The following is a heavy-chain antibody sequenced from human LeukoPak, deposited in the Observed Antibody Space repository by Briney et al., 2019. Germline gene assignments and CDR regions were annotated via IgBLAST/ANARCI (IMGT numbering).Heavy chain of an antibody. CDR3: VRGSCRIYCYFDY. V-gene: IGHV3-30-3*01. Sequence: GGSLRLSCAASGFTFTTSAMHWVRQAPGKGLEWVAVISYDGSNKYYADSVKGRFTISRDDSKNTVYLQMNSLRAEDTAVYYCVRGSCRIYCYFDYWGQGALVTVSS. CDR2: ISYDGSNK. J-gene: IGHJ4*02. CDR1: GFTFTTSA. D-gene: IGHD1-26*01.